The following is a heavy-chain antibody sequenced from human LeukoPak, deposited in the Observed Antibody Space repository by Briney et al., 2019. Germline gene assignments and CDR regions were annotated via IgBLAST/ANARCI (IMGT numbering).Heavy chain of an antibody. Sequence: PSETLSLTCAVSGGSISSRNWWTWVRQAPGKGLXXXXETSHTDNINHNPSLQSRVIVSVDRSNNHFSLKLSSVTAADTAVYFCARSDYIWGSYRVYDSWGQGILVTVSS. J-gene: IGHJ4*02. CDR1: GGSISSRNW. CDR2: TSHTDNI. D-gene: IGHD3-16*02. V-gene: IGHV4-4*02. CDR3: ARSDYIWGSYRVYDS.